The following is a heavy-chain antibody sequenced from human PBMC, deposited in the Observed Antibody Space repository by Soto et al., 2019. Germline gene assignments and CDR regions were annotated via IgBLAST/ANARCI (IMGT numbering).Heavy chain of an antibody. CDR3: AKDPTLISSGWYVSRIDNKYYFDY. J-gene: IGHJ4*02. Sequence: GGSLRLSCAASGFTFSSYAMSWVRQAPGKGLEWVSAISGSGGSTYYADSVKGRFTISRDNSKNTLYLQMNSLRAEDTAVYYCAKDPTLISSGWYVSRIDNKYYFDYWGQGTLVTVSS. CDR1: GFTFSSYA. CDR2: ISGSGGST. D-gene: IGHD6-19*01. V-gene: IGHV3-23*01.